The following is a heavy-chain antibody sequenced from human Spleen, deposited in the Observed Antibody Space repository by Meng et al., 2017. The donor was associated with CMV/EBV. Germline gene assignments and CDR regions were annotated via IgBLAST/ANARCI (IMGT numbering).Heavy chain of an antibody. J-gene: IGHJ1*01. CDR1: GGSFSGYY. CDR3: AREGSGSNGSSRYGHFHH. Sequence: SETLSLTCAVYGGSFSGYYWSWIRQPPGKGLEWIGEINHSGSTNYNPSLKSRVIISVDTSKNQFSLKLTSVTAADTAVYYCAREGSGSNGSSRYGHFHHWGQGTLVTVSS. D-gene: IGHD6-13*01. CDR2: INHSGST. V-gene: IGHV4-34*01.